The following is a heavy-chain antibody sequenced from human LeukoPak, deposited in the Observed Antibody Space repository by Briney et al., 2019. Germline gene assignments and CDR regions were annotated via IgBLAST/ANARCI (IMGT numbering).Heavy chain of an antibody. D-gene: IGHD5-18*01. CDR2: ISGNGSPI. CDR3: ARDPEFSYGYYFDY. CDR1: GFTFSSYE. Sequence: GGSLRLSCAASGFTFSSYEMNWVRQAPGRGLEWVSYISGNGSPIYYADSVKGRFTISRDNSKNSLFLQLNSLRADDTAVYYCARDPEFSYGYYFDYWGQGTLVTVSS. V-gene: IGHV3-48*03. J-gene: IGHJ4*02.